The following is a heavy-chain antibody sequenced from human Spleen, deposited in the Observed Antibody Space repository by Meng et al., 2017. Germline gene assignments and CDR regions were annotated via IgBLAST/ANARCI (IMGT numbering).Heavy chain of an antibody. J-gene: IGHJ5*02. Sequence: ASVKVSCKASGYTFTGYYMHWVRQAPGQGLEWMGWINPNSGDTNYAQKFKGRVTMTRDMSITTAYMEMTGLTSDDTALYYCARDWPFDSSGLNWFDPWGQGTLVTVSS. CDR3: ARDWPFDSSGLNWFDP. V-gene: IGHV1-2*02. CDR2: INPNSGDT. D-gene: IGHD6-19*01. CDR1: GYTFTGYY.